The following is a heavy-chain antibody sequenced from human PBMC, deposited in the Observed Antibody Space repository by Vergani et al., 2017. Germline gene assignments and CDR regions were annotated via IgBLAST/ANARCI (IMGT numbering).Heavy chain of an antibody. J-gene: IGHJ5*02. V-gene: IGHV4-39*01. CDR2: IYYSGST. Sequence: QLQLQESGPGLVKPSETLSLTCTVSGGSISSSSYYWGWIRQPPGKGLEWIGSIYYSGSTYYNPSLKSRVTISVDTSKNQFSLKVSSVNAADTAVYYWARPQYDLWSGSQGWFEQWGQGTLVSVSS. D-gene: IGHD3-3*01. CDR1: GGSISSSSYY. CDR3: ARPQYDLWSGSQGWFEQ.